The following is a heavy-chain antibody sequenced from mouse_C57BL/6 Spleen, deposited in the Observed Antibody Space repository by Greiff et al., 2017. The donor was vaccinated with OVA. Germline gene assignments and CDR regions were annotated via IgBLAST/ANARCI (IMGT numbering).Heavy chain of an antibody. J-gene: IGHJ2*01. Sequence: VQLQQSGAELVKPGASVRLSCTASGFNIKDYYMHWVKQRTEQGLEWIGRIDPEDGETKYAPKCQGKATITADTSSNTAYLQLSSLTSEDTAVYYCARWDKGNYWGQGTTLTVSS. D-gene: IGHD4-1*01. CDR3: ARWDKGNY. CDR2: IDPEDGET. CDR1: GFNIKDYY. V-gene: IGHV14-2*01.